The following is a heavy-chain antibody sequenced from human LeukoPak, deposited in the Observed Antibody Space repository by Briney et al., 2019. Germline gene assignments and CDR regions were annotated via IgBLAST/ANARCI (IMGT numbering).Heavy chain of an antibody. CDR3: TRDPGGVVYFDY. CDR1: GFTFSNYD. D-gene: IGHD2-8*01. CDR2: IWYDGSNK. J-gene: IGHJ4*02. Sequence: GGSLRLSCAVSGFTFSNYDMHWVRQAPGKGLEWVAVIWYDGSNKYYADSVKGRFTISRDNSKNTLYLQMNTLRAEDTAVYYCTRDPGGVVYFDYWGQGTLVTVSS. V-gene: IGHV3-33*01.